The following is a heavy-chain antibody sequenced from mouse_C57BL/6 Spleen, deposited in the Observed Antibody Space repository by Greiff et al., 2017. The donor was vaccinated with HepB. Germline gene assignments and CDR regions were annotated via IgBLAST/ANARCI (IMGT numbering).Heavy chain of an antibody. J-gene: IGHJ2*01. CDR1: GYAFSSSW. D-gene: IGHD4-1*01. CDR2: IYPGDGDT. CDR3: ARENWGFDY. V-gene: IGHV1-82*01. Sequence: VQLQQSGPELVKPGASVKISCKASGYAFSSSWMNWVKQRPGKGLEWIGRIYPGDGDTNYNGKFKGKATLTADKSSSTAYMQRSSLTSEDSAVYFCARENWGFDYWGQGTTLTVSS.